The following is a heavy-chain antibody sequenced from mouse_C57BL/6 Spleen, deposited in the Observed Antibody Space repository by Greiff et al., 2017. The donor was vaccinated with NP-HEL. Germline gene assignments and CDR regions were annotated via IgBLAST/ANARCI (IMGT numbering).Heavy chain of an antibody. D-gene: IGHD2-3*01. CDR2: INPNNGGT. CDR3: NGYYEEFAY. J-gene: IGHJ3*01. CDR1: GYTFTDYY. Sequence: VQLQQSGPELVKPGASVKISCKASGYTFTDYYMNWVKQSHGKSLEWIGDINPNNGGTSYNQKFKGKATLTVDKSSSTAYMELRSLTSEDSAVYYCNGYYEEFAYWGQGTLVTVSA. V-gene: IGHV1-26*01.